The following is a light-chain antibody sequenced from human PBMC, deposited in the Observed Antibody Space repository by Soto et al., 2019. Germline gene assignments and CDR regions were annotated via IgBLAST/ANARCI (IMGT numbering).Light chain of an antibody. CDR2: GNS. V-gene: IGLV1-40*01. CDR3: QSYDTSLSAYV. CDR1: SSNIGAGYD. Sequence: QSALTQPPSVSGAPGQRVTISCTGSSSNIGAGYDVHWYQQLPGTAPKLLIYGNSNRPSGVPDRFSGSKSGTSASLAITGLLAEDEADYYCQSYDTSLSAYVFGTGSKVTVL. J-gene: IGLJ1*01.